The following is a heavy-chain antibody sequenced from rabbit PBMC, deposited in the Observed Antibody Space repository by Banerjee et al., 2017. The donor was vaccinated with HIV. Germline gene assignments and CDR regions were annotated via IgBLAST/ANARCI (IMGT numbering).Heavy chain of an antibody. CDR3: GRDRDGDAGYGSLAL. CDR2: IDYSSNK. CDR1: GIDFSSYW. Sequence: QEQLEESGGGLVKPEGSLTLTCKASGIDFSSYWMCWVRQAPGKGLEWIGCIDYSSNKWYASRLNGRFTISRSTSLNTVDLKMTSLTVADTATYFCGRDRDGDAGYGSLALWGPGTLVTVS. J-gene: IGHJ4*01. D-gene: IGHD6-1*01. V-gene: IGHV1S43*01.